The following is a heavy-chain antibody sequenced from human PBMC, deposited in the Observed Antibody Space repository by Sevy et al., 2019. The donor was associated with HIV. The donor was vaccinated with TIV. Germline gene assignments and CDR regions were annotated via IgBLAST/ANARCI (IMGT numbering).Heavy chain of an antibody. Sequence: AGSLRLSCAASGFTFSSYSMNWVHQAPGKGLEWVSYISSSSSTIYYADSVKGRFTISRDNAKNSLYLQMNSLRDEDTAVYYCARETNPHCSSTSCDGPPRTAGVRWFDPWGQGTLVTVSS. CDR2: ISSSSSTI. V-gene: IGHV3-48*02. CDR3: ARETNPHCSSTSCDGPPRTAGVRWFDP. D-gene: IGHD2-2*01. J-gene: IGHJ5*02. CDR1: GFTFSSYS.